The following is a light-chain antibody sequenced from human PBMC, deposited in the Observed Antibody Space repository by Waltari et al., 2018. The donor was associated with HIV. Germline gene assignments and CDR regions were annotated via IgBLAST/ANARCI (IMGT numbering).Light chain of an antibody. CDR2: GAS. V-gene: IGKV3-20*01. J-gene: IGKJ2*01. CDR3: LQYGNSPKT. Sequence: TVLTQSPDTLSLSPGDRATLSCRASQRVANSFLAWYQHRPGQAPRLLIHGASNRASGIPDSFSGSGSETDFTLSISGLEPEDFAVYYCLQYGNSPKTFGQGTKLEIK. CDR1: QRVANSF.